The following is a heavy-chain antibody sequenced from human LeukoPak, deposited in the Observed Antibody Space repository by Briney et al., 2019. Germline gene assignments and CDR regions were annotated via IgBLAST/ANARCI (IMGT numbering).Heavy chain of an antibody. CDR2: ISAYNGNT. Sequence: ASVKVSCKASGGTFSSYAISWVRQAPGQGLEWMGWISAYNGNTKYAQRLQGRVTMTTDTSTSTAYMELRSLRSDDTAVYYCARVGGSGSYYLVGPFDYWGQGTLVTVSS. CDR3: ARVGGSGSYYLVGPFDY. D-gene: IGHD1-26*01. V-gene: IGHV1-18*01. J-gene: IGHJ4*02. CDR1: GGTFSSYA.